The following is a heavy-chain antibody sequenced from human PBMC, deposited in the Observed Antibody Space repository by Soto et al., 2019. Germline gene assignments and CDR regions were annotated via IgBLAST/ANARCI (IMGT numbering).Heavy chain of an antibody. CDR2: LSHTSNNI. Sequence: EVQLLESGGGLVQPGGSLRLSCAASGFTFSSYAMSWVRQAPGKGLQWVSALSHTSNNIFYAESVRGRFAISRDNSKNTLSLQMTSLRAEDTAIYCCAKLAGEQWMFDYWGQGILVTVSS. CDR3: AKLAGEQWMFDY. J-gene: IGHJ4*02. CDR1: GFTFSSYA. V-gene: IGHV3-23*01. D-gene: IGHD6-19*01.